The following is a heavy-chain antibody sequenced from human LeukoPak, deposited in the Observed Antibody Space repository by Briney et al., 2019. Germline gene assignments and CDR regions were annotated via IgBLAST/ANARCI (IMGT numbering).Heavy chain of an antibody. CDR2: IWDDGSNE. Sequence: GGSLRLSCAAPGFTFSNYGMHWVRQAPGKGLEWVAVIWDDGSNEYYADSVKGRFTIFRDHRRNMLYLQMNSLRAEDTAVYSCARDQSGTQDYWGQGTLVTVSS. CDR1: GFTFSNYG. J-gene: IGHJ4*02. CDR3: ARDQSGTQDY. D-gene: IGHD1-1*01. V-gene: IGHV3-33*01.